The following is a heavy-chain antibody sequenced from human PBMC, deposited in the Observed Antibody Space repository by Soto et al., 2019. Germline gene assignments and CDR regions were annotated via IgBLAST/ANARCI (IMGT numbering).Heavy chain of an antibody. D-gene: IGHD3-10*01. CDR1: GFTFSSYG. J-gene: IGHJ6*02. Sequence: GGSLRLSCAASGFTFSSYGMHWVRQAPGKGLEWVAVIWYDGSNKYYADSVKGRFTISRDNSKNTLYLQMNSLRAEDMAVYYCARGSLVEGFGELFFYYYYGMDVWGQGTTVTVSS. CDR2: IWYDGSNK. CDR3: ARGSLVEGFGELFFYYYYGMDV. V-gene: IGHV3-33*01.